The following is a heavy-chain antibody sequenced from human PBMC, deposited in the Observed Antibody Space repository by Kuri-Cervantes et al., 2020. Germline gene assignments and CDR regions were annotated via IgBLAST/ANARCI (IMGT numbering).Heavy chain of an antibody. Sequence: GGSLRLSCAASGFTFDDYAMHWVQQAPGKGLEWVSGISWNSGSIGYADSVKGRFTISRDNAKNSLYLQMNSLGAEDTSLYYCAKDKIDYYYGMDVWGQGTTVTVSS. CDR3: AKDKIDYYYGMDV. CDR2: ISWNSGSI. J-gene: IGHJ6*02. D-gene: IGHD3-22*01. CDR1: GFTFDDYA. V-gene: IGHV3-9*01.